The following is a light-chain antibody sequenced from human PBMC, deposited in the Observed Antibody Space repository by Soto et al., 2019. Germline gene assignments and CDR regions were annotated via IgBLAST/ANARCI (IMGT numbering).Light chain of an antibody. J-gene: IGKJ1*01. CDR3: QKYNSAPQT. V-gene: IGKV1-27*01. CDR2: AAS. CDR1: QGIRNF. Sequence: DIQMTQSPSSLSASVGDRVTITCRANQGIRNFLAWYQQKPGQVPKLLMYAASTLHSGVPSRFSGSRSGTDLTLTISSLQPEDVATYYCQKYNSAPQTFGQGTKVEIK.